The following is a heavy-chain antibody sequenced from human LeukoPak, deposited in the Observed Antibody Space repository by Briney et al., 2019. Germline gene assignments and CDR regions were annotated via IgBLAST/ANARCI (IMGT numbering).Heavy chain of an antibody. D-gene: IGHD2-8*01. CDR1: GGSISTYY. CDR2: IYYGGNS. V-gene: IGHV4-59*01. Sequence: SETLSLTCTVSGGSISTYYWSWIRQAPGKGPEWIGYIYYGGNSNPNPSLKSRVAMSLDTSKNQFSLKLSSVTAADTAVYYCARNGRGYSFDYWGQGTLVSVSS. J-gene: IGHJ4*02. CDR3: ARNGRGYSFDY.